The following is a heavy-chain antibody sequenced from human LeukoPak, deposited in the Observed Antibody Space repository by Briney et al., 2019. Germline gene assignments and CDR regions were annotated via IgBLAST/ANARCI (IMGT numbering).Heavy chain of an antibody. CDR2: IYYTGKT. V-gene: IGHV4-4*02. J-gene: IGHJ4*02. CDR3: ARSQNYYGSGDY. CDR1: GDSISDSDW. D-gene: IGHD3-10*01. Sequence: SETLSLTCAVSGDSISDSDWWTWVRQPPGKGLEWIGYIYYTGKTYYNPSLEGRVTILVDTSRNHFSVKLGSVTAADTAVYYCARSQNYYGSGDYWSQGTLVTVSS.